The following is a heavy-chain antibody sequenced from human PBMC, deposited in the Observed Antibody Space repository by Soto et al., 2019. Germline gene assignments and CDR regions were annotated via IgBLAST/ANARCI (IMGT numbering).Heavy chain of an antibody. CDR3: ARDYGGYGSIGY. V-gene: IGHV4-31*03. Sequence: QVQLQESGPGLVKPSQTLSLTCTVSGGSISSGGYYWSWIRQHPGKGLEWIGYIYYSGSTYYNPSLKVRATTSVDTSKNQFSLKLSSVTAADTAVYYCARDYGGYGSIGYWGQGTLVTVSS. D-gene: IGHD5-12*01. J-gene: IGHJ4*02. CDR1: GGSISSGGYY. CDR2: IYYSGST.